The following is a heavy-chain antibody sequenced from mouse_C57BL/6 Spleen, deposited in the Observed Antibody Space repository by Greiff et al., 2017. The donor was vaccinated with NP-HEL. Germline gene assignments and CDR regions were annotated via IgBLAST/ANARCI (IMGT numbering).Heavy chain of an antibody. D-gene: IGHD1-1*01. CDR1: GYSITSGYY. J-gene: IGHJ1*03. CDR3: ARESNYYGSSYGYFDV. CDR2: ISYDGSN. V-gene: IGHV3-6*01. Sequence: EVKLVESGPGLVKPSQSLSLTCSVTGYSITSGYYWNWIRQFPGNNLEWMGYISYDGSNNYNPSLKNRISITRDTSKNQFFLKLNSVTTEDTATYYCARESNYYGSSYGYFDVWGTGTTVTVSS.